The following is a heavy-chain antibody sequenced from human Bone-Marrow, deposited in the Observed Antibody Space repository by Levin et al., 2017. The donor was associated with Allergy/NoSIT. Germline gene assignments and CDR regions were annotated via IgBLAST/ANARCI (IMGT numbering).Heavy chain of an antibody. D-gene: IGHD6-19*01. CDR2: IYYNGST. CDR3: AGYSHGWFEAFDI. Sequence: KSSETLSLTCTVSGGSISSYYWSWIRQSPGQGLEWIAYIYYNGSTNYNPSLKSRVTISLDTSKNQFSLKLSSVTAADTAVYYCAGYSHGWFEAFDIWGQGTMVTVSS. J-gene: IGHJ3*02. CDR1: GGSISSYY. V-gene: IGHV4-59*01.